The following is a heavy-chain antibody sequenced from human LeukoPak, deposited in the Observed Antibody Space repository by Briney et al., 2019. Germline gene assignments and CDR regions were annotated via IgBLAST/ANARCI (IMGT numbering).Heavy chain of an antibody. CDR3: ARSRRPTAMYAFDI. D-gene: IGHD2-2*01. V-gene: IGHV4-59*01. J-gene: IGHJ3*02. Sequence: PSETLSLTCSVSGGSMSTYYWSWIRQPPGKGLEWIGYIYDSGSTGYNPSLKSRVTISADTSKNQFSLKLSSVSAAVTAIYYCARSRRPTAMYAFDIWGQGTMVTVSS. CDR1: GGSMSTYY. CDR2: IYDSGST.